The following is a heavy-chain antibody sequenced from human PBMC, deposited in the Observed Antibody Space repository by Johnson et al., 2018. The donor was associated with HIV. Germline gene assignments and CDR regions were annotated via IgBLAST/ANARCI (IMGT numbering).Heavy chain of an antibody. D-gene: IGHD3-3*01. J-gene: IGHJ3*02. CDR1: VFTFSDSY. V-gene: IGHV3-11*04. CDR2: IASSDSPI. Sequence: QVQLVESGGGLVMPGGSLRLSCAASVFTFSDSYTSWIRQAPGKGLEWVSYIASSDSPIYYADSVKGRFTISRDNANNSLYLQMNTLRAEDTAVYYCARGRGLQFLEWPTGLWSAFDIWGQGTMVTVSS. CDR3: ARGRGLQFLEWPTGLWSAFDI.